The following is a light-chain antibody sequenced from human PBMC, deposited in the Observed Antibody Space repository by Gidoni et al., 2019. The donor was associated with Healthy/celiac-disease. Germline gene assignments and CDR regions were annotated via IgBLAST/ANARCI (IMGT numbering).Light chain of an antibody. Sequence: SYELTQPPSLSVSPGQTVSITCSGDKLGDKYACWYQQKPGQSPVLVIYQDSKRPSGIPERFSGSNSGNTATLTISGTQAMDEADYYCQAWDSSTVVFGGGTKLTVL. CDR2: QDS. CDR1: KLGDKY. CDR3: QAWDSSTVV. V-gene: IGLV3-1*01. J-gene: IGLJ2*01.